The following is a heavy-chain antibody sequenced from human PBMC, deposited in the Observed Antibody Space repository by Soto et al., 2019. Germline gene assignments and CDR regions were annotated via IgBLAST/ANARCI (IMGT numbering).Heavy chain of an antibody. J-gene: IGHJ6*02. D-gene: IGHD1-26*01. CDR2: INPNGGST. V-gene: IGHV1-46*01. Sequence: ASVKVSCKASGYTFTSYYMHWVRQAPGQGLEWMGIINPNGGSTSYAQKFQGRVTMTRDTPTSTVYMELSSLRSEDTAVYYCATGSGSYYYYYYGMDVWGQGTTVTVSS. CDR1: GYTFTSYY. CDR3: ATGSGSYYYYYYGMDV.